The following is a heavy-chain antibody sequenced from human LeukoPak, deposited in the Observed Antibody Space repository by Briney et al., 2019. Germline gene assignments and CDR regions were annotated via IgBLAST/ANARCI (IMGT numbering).Heavy chain of an antibody. V-gene: IGHV1-2*02. J-gene: IGHJ4*02. CDR2: INPNSGGT. CDR1: GYTFTGYY. Sequence: GASVKVSYKASGYTFTGYYMHWVRQAPGQGLEWMGWINPNSGGTNYAQKFQGRVTMTRDTSISTAYMELSRLRSDDTAVYYCARVTRYALTGWKDWGQGTLVTVSS. CDR3: ARVTRYALTGWKD. D-gene: IGHD3-9*01.